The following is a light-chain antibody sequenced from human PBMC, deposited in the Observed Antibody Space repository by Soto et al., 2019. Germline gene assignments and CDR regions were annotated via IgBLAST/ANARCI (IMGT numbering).Light chain of an antibody. V-gene: IGKV3-15*01. CDR1: QSIGSA. CDR3: QQYRNWPPLT. CDR2: AAS. J-gene: IGKJ4*01. Sequence: EIVMTQSPATLSVSPGETATLSCRASQSIGSALAWYQHGPGQAPRLLIVAASIRATGVPGRFSGGGSGTDFTLTISSLQSEDFAVYYCQQYRNWPPLTFGGGTTVEIK.